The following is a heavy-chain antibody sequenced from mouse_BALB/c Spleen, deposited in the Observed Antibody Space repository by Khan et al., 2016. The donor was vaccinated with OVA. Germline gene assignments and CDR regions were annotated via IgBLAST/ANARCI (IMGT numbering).Heavy chain of an antibody. Sequence: EVQLQESGPGLVKPSQSLSLTCTVTGYSITSGYGWNWLRQFPGNKLEWMGYISYSGSTNYNPSLKSRISITRYTSKNQFFLQLNSVTTEDTATYYCARTARIKYWGQGTTLTVSS. CDR3: ARTARIKY. V-gene: IGHV3-2*02. J-gene: IGHJ2*01. CDR1: GYSITSGYG. D-gene: IGHD1-2*01. CDR2: ISYSGST.